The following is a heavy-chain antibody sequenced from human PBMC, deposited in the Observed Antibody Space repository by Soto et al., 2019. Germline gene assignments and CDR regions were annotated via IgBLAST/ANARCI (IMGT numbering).Heavy chain of an antibody. J-gene: IGHJ6*03. CDR2: ISNEDGNI. V-gene: IGHV3-11*01. Sequence: GGSLRLSCVASGFPFSEFYMSWIRQAPGKGPEWLSYISNEDGNIDYADSVKGRFTISRVNTKNSLYLQMDSLRVEDSAVYYCAWDDCSGGSCHLYYYYLDVWGKGTTVTVSS. CDR1: GFPFSEFY. CDR3: AWDDCSGGSCHLYYYYLDV. D-gene: IGHD2-15*01.